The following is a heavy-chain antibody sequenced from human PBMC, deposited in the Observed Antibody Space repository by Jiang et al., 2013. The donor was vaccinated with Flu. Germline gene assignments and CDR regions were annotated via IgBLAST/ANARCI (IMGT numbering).Heavy chain of an antibody. CDR2: IYYSGST. CDR3: ARDLNNWFDP. Sequence: SGSGLVKPSETLSLTCTVSGGSISSSSYYWGWIRQPPGKGLEWIGSIYYSGSTYYNPSLKSRVTISVDTSKNQFSLKLSSVTAADTAVYYCARDLNNWFDPWGQGTLVTVSS. J-gene: IGHJ5*02. CDR1: GGSISSSSYY. V-gene: IGHV4-39*07.